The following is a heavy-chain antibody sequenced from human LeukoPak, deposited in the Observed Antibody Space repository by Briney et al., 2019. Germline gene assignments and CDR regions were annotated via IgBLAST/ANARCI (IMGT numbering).Heavy chain of an antibody. J-gene: IGHJ4*02. D-gene: IGHD1-14*01. V-gene: IGHV4-59*01. CDR2: IYYTGST. CDR1: GGSISSYY. Sequence: SETPSLTCTVSGGSISSYYWSWIWQPPGKGLEWIGYIYYTGSTTYNPSLKSRVTISVDTSKNQFSLKLSSVTAADTAVYYCARVDGIVDYCAQRTLVTVSS. CDR3: ARVDGIVDY.